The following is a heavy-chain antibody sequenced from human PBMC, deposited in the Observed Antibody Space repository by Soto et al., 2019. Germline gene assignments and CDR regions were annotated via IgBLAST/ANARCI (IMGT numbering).Heavy chain of an antibody. CDR1: GYSFTSYW. CDR2: IDPSDSYT. CDR3: GRHKGGCSWNYIRNLFSP. Sequence: GESLKISCKGSGYSFTSYWISWVRQMPGKGLEWMGRIDPSDSYTNYSPSFQGHVTISADKSISTAYLQWSSLKASDTAMYYWGRHKGGCSWNYIRNLFSPCGQGTLVTVSS. D-gene: IGHD2-15*01. V-gene: IGHV5-10-1*01. J-gene: IGHJ5*02.